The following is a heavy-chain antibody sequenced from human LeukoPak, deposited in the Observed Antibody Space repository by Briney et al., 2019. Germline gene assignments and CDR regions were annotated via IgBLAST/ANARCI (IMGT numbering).Heavy chain of an antibody. CDR3: ARNFDMKGFDP. Sequence: ASVKVSCKASGYTFTGYYMNWVRQAPGQGLEWMGRINSDSGFTKYAQKFQGRVTMTRDTSITTVYMDLTRLTSDDTAVYYCARNFDMKGFDPWGQGTLVTVSS. D-gene: IGHD3-9*01. CDR1: GYTFTGYY. J-gene: IGHJ5*02. V-gene: IGHV1-2*06. CDR2: INSDSGFT.